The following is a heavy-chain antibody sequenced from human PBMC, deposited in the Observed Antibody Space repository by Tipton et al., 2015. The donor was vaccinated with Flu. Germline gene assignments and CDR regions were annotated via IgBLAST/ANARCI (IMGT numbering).Heavy chain of an antibody. CDR3: AGGSGWLITD. J-gene: IGHJ4*02. CDR1: GFRFNTFW. Sequence: SLRLSCAASGFRFNTFWMNWVRQAPGKGLEWVGIIKQDASEKLYVDSVEGRFTISRDNAKNSLSLQMDSLRGDDTAVYYCAGGSGWLITDWGQGTLVTVSS. CDR2: IKQDASEK. V-gene: IGHV3-7*01. D-gene: IGHD6-19*01.